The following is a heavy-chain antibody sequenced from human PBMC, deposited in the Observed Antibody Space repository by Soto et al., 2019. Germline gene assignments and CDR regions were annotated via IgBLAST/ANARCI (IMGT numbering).Heavy chain of an antibody. V-gene: IGHV3-23*01. CDR1: GFTFSSYA. CDR2: ISGSGGST. CDR3: ASLRAVPYDYIWGSHVSGY. J-gene: IGHJ4*02. Sequence: GGSLRLSCAASGFTFSSYAMSWVRQAPGKGLEWVSAISGSGGSTYYADSVKGRFTISRDNSKNTLYLQMNSLRAEDTAVYYCASLRAVPYDYIWGSHVSGYWGQGTLVTVSS. D-gene: IGHD3-16*01.